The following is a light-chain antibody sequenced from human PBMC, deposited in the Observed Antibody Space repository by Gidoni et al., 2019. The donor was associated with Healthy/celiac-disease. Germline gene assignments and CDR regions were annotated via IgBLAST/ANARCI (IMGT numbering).Light chain of an antibody. CDR1: QSVSSY. V-gene: IGKV3-11*01. J-gene: IGKJ3*01. CDR2: DAS. Sequence: EIVLTQSPATLSLSPGERATLSCRASQSVSSYLAWYQQKPGQAPRLLIYDASNRATGIPARFSGSGSGTDFTLTISSLEPEDFAVYYCQQRSNWAFTFDPXTKVEIK. CDR3: QQRSNWAFT.